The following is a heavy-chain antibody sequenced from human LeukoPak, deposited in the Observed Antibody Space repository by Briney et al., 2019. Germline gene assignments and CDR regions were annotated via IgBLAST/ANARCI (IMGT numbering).Heavy chain of an antibody. J-gene: IGHJ3*02. CDR3: AKRYCSSSTCYWVAFDM. Sequence: GGSLRLSCAASGSTFDSFAMSWVRQSPGKGLEWVSGISGGGDNKYYADSVKGRFTVSRDNSKNTMYLQMNSLRADDTAVYYCAKRYCSSSTCYWVAFDMWGQGTMVTVSS. V-gene: IGHV3-23*01. CDR2: ISGGGDNK. CDR1: GSTFDSFA. D-gene: IGHD2-2*01.